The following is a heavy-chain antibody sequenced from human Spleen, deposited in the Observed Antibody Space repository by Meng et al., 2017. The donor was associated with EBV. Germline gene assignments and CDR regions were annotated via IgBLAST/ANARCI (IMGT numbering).Heavy chain of an antibody. J-gene: IGHJ4*02. CDR2: FSDSGSTT. CDR3: AKAGWVAVAGTWVDY. CDR1: GFPFSSYA. Sequence: EVQLXXXXXGLVXRXXXLRLXXXVSGFPFSSYAMNWVRQAPGKGLEWVSGFSDSGSTTYYADSVKGWFTISRDNSKNTLYLQMNSLRTEDTAVYYCAKAGWVAVAGTWVDYWGQGTLVTVS. D-gene: IGHD6-19*01. V-gene: IGHV3-23*01.